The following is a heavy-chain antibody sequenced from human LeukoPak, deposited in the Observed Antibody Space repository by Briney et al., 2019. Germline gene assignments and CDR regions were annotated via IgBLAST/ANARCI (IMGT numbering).Heavy chain of an antibody. CDR1: GFTFSSYG. CDR2: ISYDGSNK. D-gene: IGHD3-22*01. Sequence: GGSLRLSCAASGFTFSSYGTHWVRQAPGKGLEWVAVISYDGSNKYYADSVKGRFTISRDNSKNTLYLQMNSLRAEDTAVYYCAKSSSGYLFDYWGQGTLVTVSS. CDR3: AKSSSGYLFDY. J-gene: IGHJ4*02. V-gene: IGHV3-30*18.